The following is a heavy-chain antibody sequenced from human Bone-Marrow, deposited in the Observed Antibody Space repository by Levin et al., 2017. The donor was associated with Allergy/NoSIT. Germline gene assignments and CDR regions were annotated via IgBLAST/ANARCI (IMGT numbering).Heavy chain of an antibody. D-gene: IGHD2-21*01. Sequence: GGSLRLSCAVSGFTFDDHAMHWVRQVPGKGLEWVSGISWNSVSIGYAGSVKGRFTVSRDNAKNSLYLQMNSLRVEDTAFYYCKKELRRADSPVDYWGQGTLVTVSP. CDR1: GFTFDDHA. J-gene: IGHJ4*02. CDR2: ISWNSVSI. CDR3: KKELRRADSPVDY. V-gene: IGHV3-9*01.